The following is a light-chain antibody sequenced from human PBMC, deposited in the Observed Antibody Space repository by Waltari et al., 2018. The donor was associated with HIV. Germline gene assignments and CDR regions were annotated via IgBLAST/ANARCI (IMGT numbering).Light chain of an antibody. CDR3: QQYDDLPVT. CDR1: EDIRHY. V-gene: IGKV1-33*01. J-gene: IGKJ5*01. Sequence: DIQMTQSPSSLSASLGDRVTISCQASEDIRHYLNWYQQKQGRTPKLLIYEASNLEVGVPSRFSGGGSGTEFTCTSSSLQPEDYATYYCQQYDDLPVTFGQGTRLDVK. CDR2: EAS.